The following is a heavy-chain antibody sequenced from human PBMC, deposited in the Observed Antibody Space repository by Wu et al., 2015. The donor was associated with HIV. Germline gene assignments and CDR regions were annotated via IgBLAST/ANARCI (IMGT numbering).Heavy chain of an antibody. V-gene: IGHV1-69*14. Sequence: QVQLAQSGAEVKKPGSSVKVSCKASGDTFSNYAINWVRQAPGQGLEWMGGIISIFDIVNYAQKFQGRVTITADKSTSTSYMELNSLKSDDTALYSCTRGIRNYLFDYWGQGTLVTVSS. CDR3: TRGIRNYLFDY. CDR1: GDTFSNYA. J-gene: IGHJ4*02. D-gene: IGHD5-24*01. CDR2: IISIFDIV.